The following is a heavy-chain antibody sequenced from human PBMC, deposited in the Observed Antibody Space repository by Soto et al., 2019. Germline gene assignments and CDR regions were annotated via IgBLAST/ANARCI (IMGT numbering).Heavy chain of an antibody. CDR3: ARDRAYYDSSGYPDY. D-gene: IGHD3-22*01. V-gene: IGHV3-7*01. Sequence: PGGSLRRSCAASGFTFSSYWMNWIRQAPGKGLEWVANIKQDGSEKYYVDSVKGRFTISRDNAKNSLYLQMNSLRAEDTAVYYCARDRAYYDSSGYPDYWGPGALVTVFS. J-gene: IGHJ4*02. CDR1: GFTFSSYW. CDR2: IKQDGSEK.